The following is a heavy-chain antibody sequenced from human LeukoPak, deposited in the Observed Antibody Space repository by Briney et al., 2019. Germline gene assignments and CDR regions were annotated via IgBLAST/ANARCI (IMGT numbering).Heavy chain of an antibody. CDR1: GFTLSSYA. CDR3: AKGVKLFGVVITLDY. J-gene: IGHJ4*02. V-gene: IGHV3-23*01. D-gene: IGHD3-3*01. Sequence: GGSLRLSCAASGFTLSSYAMSWVRQAPGKGLEWVSAISGSGGSTYYADSVKGRFTISRENSKNTLYLQMNSLRAEDTAVYYCAKGVKLFGVVITLDYWSQGTLVTVYS. CDR2: ISGSGGST.